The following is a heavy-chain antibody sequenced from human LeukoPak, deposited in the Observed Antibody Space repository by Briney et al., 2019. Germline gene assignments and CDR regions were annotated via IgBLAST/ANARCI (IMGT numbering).Heavy chain of an antibody. Sequence: ASVKVSCKASGYTFTGYYMHWVRQAPGRGLEWMGWINPNSGGTNYAQKFQGRVTMTRDTSIGTAYMELSRLRSDDTAVYYCARDLPWTNQLIAVAGKNWFDPWGQGTLVTVSS. D-gene: IGHD6-19*01. CDR1: GYTFTGYY. CDR2: INPNSGGT. V-gene: IGHV1-2*02. CDR3: ARDLPWTNQLIAVAGKNWFDP. J-gene: IGHJ5*02.